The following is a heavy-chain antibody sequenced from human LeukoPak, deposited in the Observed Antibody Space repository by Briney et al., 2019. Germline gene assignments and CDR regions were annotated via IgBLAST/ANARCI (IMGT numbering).Heavy chain of an antibody. Sequence: PSETLSLTCAVYGGSFSGYYWSWIRQPPGKGLEWIGEINHSGSTNYNPSLKSRVTISVDTSKNQFSLKLSSVTAADTAVYYCARGGRSQKIGYIVVVPAAPDAFDIWGQGTMVTVPS. D-gene: IGHD2-2*01. J-gene: IGHJ3*02. V-gene: IGHV4-34*01. CDR3: ARGGRSQKIGYIVVVPAAPDAFDI. CDR2: INHSGST. CDR1: GGSFSGYY.